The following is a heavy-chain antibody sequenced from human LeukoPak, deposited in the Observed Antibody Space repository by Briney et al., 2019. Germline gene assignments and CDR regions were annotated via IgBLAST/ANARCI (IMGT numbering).Heavy chain of an antibody. CDR2: ISGGGETT. CDR3: AAGLYYYGMDV. CDR1: GFTFSSYP. Sequence: GGSLRLSCAASGFTFSSYPMTWVRQAPGKGLEWVSAISGGGETTYYANSVKGRFTISRDNSKNTLYLQMNNLRAEDTAIHYCAAGLYYYGMDVWGQGTLVTVSS. J-gene: IGHJ6*02. V-gene: IGHV3-23*01.